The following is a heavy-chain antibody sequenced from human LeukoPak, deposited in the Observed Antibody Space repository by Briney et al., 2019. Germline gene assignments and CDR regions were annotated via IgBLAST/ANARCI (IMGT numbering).Heavy chain of an antibody. CDR2: ISSSSSYI. D-gene: IGHD5-24*01. CDR1: GFTFSSYS. V-gene: IGHV3-21*01. J-gene: IGHJ4*02. Sequence: PGGSLRLSCAASGFTFSSYSMAWVRQAPEKGLEWVSSISSSSSYIYYADSVKGRFTISRDNAKNSLYLQMNSLRAEDTAVYYCARDSLEMATINGIDYWGQGTLVTVSS. CDR3: ARDSLEMATINGIDY.